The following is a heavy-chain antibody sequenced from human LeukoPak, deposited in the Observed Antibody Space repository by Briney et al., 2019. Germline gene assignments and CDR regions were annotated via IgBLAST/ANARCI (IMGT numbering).Heavy chain of an antibody. V-gene: IGHV4-30-2*01. J-gene: IGHJ5*02. CDR1: GGSISSGGYS. D-gene: IGHD3-22*01. Sequence: SETLSLTCAVPGGSISSGGYSWSWIRQPPGKGLEWIGYIYHSGSTYYNPSLKSRVTISVDRSKNQFSLKLSSVTAADTAVYYCARGAAMIVVVQRNWFDPWGQGTLVTVSS. CDR3: ARGAAMIVVVQRNWFDP. CDR2: IYHSGST.